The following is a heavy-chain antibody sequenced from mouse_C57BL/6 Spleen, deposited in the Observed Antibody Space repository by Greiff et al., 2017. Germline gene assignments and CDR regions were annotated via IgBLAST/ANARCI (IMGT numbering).Heavy chain of an antibody. Sequence: QVQLQQPGAELVMPGASVKLSCKASGYTFTSYWMHWVKQRPGQGLEWIGEIVPSDSYTNYNQKFKGKSTLTVDNSSSTAYMQLSSLTCEDSAVYYCARSGYEWYFDVWGTGTTGTVST. CDR1: GYTFTSYW. V-gene: IGHV1-69*01. CDR3: ARSGYEWYFDV. D-gene: IGHD2-2*01. CDR2: IVPSDSYT. J-gene: IGHJ1*03.